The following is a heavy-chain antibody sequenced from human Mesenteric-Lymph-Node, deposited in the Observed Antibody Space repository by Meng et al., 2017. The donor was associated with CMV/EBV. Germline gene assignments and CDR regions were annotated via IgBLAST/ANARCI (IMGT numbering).Heavy chain of an antibody. D-gene: IGHD2-15*01. CDR3: ARDDGGSPFDI. CDR2: IIPIFGTA. Sequence: SVKVSCKASGYTFTGYYMHWVRQAPGQGLEWMGGIIPIFGTANYAQKFQGRVTITTDESTSTAYMELSSLRSEDTAVYYCARDDGGSPFDIWGQGTMVTVSS. CDR1: GYTFTGYY. V-gene: IGHV1-69*05. J-gene: IGHJ3*02.